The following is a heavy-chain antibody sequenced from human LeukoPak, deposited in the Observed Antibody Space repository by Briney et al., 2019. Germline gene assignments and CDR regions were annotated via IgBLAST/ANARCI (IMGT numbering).Heavy chain of an antibody. D-gene: IGHD6-13*01. V-gene: IGHV1-46*01. Sequence: ASVKVSCKASGYTFTSYYMHWVRQAPGQGLEWRGIINPSGGSTSYAQKFQGRVTMTRDTSTSTVYMELSSLRSEDTAVYYCARDRRSSSWKIQNWFDPWGQGTLATVSS. CDR2: INPSGGST. CDR1: GYTFTSYY. J-gene: IGHJ5*02. CDR3: ARDRRSSSWKIQNWFDP.